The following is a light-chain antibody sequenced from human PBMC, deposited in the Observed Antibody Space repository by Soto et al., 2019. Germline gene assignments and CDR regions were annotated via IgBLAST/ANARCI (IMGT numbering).Light chain of an antibody. V-gene: IGLV1-44*01. Sequence: QSVLTQTPSASGTPGQRVNISCSGSSSNIGSNNVNWYQQLPGTALKLLIYSNNQRPSGVPDRFSGSKSGTSASLAISGLQSEDEADYYCEAWDDSLNGVVFGGGTKLTVL. CDR3: EAWDDSLNGVV. CDR1: SSNIGSNN. CDR2: SNN. J-gene: IGLJ2*01.